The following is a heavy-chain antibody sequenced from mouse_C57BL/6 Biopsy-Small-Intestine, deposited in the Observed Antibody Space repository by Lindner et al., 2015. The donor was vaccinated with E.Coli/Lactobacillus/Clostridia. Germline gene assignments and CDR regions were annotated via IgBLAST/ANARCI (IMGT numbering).Heavy chain of an antibody. J-gene: IGHJ3*01. D-gene: IGHD2-13*01. CDR2: ILPVFATT. V-gene: IGHV14-2*01. CDR1: GGNFSNYD. Sequence: SVKVSCKVSGGNFSNYDITWVRQAPGQGLEWMGGILPVFATTNYARTFQGRLTITADESTNTAYMELSNLRSDDTAVYYCARGGHCGGDCYSESFQFWGQGTLVTVS. CDR3: ARGGHCGGDCYSESFQF.